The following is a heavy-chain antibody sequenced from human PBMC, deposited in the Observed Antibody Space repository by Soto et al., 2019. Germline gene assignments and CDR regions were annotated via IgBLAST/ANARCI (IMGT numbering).Heavy chain of an antibody. CDR3: VKGFGGTYGWYYFDY. Sequence: DVQLLESGGGSVQPGGSLRLSCAASGFTFDSFAMSWVRQAPGKGLEWVSTISAGGGSIYYADSVKGRFTISRDNSKNTLYLQMNSLRAEDTAVFYCVKGFGGTYGWYYFDYLGQGTLVTVSS. V-gene: IGHV3-23*01. CDR2: ISAGGGSI. CDR1: GFTFDSFA. J-gene: IGHJ4*02. D-gene: IGHD1-26*01.